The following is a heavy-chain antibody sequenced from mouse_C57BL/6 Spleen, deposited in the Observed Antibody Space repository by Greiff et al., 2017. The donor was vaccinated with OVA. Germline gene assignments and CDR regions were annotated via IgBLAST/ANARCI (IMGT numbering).Heavy chain of an antibody. CDR1: GFTFSDYG. CDR3: ARQTGTLVFDY. CDR2: ISSGSSTI. Sequence: EVQVVESGGGLVKPGGSLKLSCAASGFTFSDYGMHWVRQAPEKGLEWVAYISSGSSTIYYADTVKGRFTISRDNAKNTLFLQMTSLRSEDTAMYYCARQTGTLVFDYWGQGTTLTVSS. D-gene: IGHD4-1*01. V-gene: IGHV5-17*01. J-gene: IGHJ2*01.